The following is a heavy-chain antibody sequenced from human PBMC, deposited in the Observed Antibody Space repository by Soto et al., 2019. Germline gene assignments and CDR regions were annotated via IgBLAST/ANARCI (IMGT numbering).Heavy chain of an antibody. CDR3: ARQAID. CDR1: GGSISDYY. V-gene: IGHV4-59*08. J-gene: IGHJ4*02. Sequence: QVQLQESGPGLVKPSETLSLTCTVSGGSISDYYWSWFRQAPGKGLDWIGYVYNSGSTNHNPSLQRRATISIHTSKNQFPMKVSSVTAAHTAVYYCARQAIDWGQGTLVTVSS. CDR2: VYNSGST.